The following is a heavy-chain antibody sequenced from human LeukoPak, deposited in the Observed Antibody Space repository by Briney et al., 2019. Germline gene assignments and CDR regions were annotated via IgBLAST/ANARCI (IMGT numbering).Heavy chain of an antibody. J-gene: IGHJ6*03. V-gene: IGHV3-7*01. CDR2: IKQDGSEK. CDR1: GFTFSSYW. D-gene: IGHD1-26*01. Sequence: GGSLRLSCAASGFTFSSYWVSWVRQAPGRGLEWVANIKQDGSEKYYVDSVKGRFTISRDNAKNSLYLQMNSLRAEDTAVYYCASGWDMDVWGKGTTVTVSS. CDR3: ASGWDMDV.